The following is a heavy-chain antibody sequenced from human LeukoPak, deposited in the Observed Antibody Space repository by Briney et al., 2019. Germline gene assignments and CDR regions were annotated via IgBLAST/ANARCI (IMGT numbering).Heavy chain of an antibody. Sequence: GGSLRLSCAASGFTFSSYAMSWVRQAPGKGLEWVSAFSGSGCSTYYADSVKGRFTISRDNAKNTLYLQMNSRRAEDTAVYYCARDRIRYTYYYDSSGTGYFDYWGQGTLVTVSS. J-gene: IGHJ4*02. V-gene: IGHV3-23*01. CDR2: FSGSGCST. D-gene: IGHD3-22*01. CDR1: GFTFSSYA. CDR3: ARDRIRYTYYYDSSGTGYFDY.